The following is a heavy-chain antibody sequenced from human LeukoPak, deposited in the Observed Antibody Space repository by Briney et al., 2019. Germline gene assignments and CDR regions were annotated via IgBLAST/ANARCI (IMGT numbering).Heavy chain of an antibody. Sequence: PGGSLRLSCAASGFTFSSYSMNWVRQAPGKGLEWVSSISSSSSYIYYADSVKGRFTISRDNSKNTLYLQMNSLRAEDTAVYYCAKDLDDSSGYYYDYWGQGTLVTVSS. D-gene: IGHD3-22*01. CDR1: GFTFSSYS. J-gene: IGHJ4*02. CDR3: AKDLDDSSGYYYDY. V-gene: IGHV3-21*04. CDR2: ISSSSSYI.